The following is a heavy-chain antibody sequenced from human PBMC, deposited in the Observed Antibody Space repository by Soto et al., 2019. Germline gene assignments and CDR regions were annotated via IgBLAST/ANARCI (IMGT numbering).Heavy chain of an antibody. CDR3: ARTLYSSGWYPYYFDY. Sequence: PGGSLRLSCAASGFTVSSNYMSWVRQAPGKGLEWVSVIYSGGSTYYADSVKGRFTISRHNSKNTLYLQMNSLRAEDTAVYYCARTLYSSGWYPYYFDYWGQGTLVTVSS. J-gene: IGHJ4*02. CDR2: IYSGGST. D-gene: IGHD6-19*01. CDR1: GFTVSSNY. V-gene: IGHV3-53*04.